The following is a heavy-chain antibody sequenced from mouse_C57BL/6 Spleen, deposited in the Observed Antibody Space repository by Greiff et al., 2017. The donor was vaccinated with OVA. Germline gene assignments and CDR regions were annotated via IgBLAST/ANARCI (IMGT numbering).Heavy chain of an antibody. CDR2: IYPGDGDT. CDR1: GYAFSSYW. J-gene: IGHJ3*01. CDR3: AKGIYYYGSSFVY. Sequence: QVQLKESGAELVKPGASVKISCKASGYAFSSYWMNWVKQRPGKGLEWIGQIYPGDGDTNYNGKFKGKATLTADKSSSTAYMQLSSLTSEDSAVYFGAKGIYYYGSSFVYWGQGTLVTVSA. V-gene: IGHV1-80*01. D-gene: IGHD1-1*01.